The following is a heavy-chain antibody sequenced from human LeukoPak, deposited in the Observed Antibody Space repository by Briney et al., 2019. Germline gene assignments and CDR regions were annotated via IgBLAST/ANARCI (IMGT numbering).Heavy chain of an antibody. Sequence: SETLSLTCTVSGGSISSYYWSWIRQPPGKGLEWIGYIYYSGSTNYNPSLKSRVTISVDTSKNQFSLNLRSVTAADTAVYYCTREAAAAFPDYWGQGTLVTVSS. CDR2: IYYSGST. CDR3: TREAAAAFPDY. J-gene: IGHJ4*02. V-gene: IGHV4-59*01. D-gene: IGHD6-13*01. CDR1: GGSISSYY.